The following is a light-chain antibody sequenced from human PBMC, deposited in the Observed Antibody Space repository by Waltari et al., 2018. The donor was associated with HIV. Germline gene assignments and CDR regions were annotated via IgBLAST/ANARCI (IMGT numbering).Light chain of an antibody. J-gene: IGLJ1*01. Sequence: QSALTQPASVSGSPGQSITLPCTGTSSDVGGYNYVSWYQQHPGKAPKLMIYDVSNRPSGVSNRFSGSKSGNTASLTISGLQAEDEADYYCSSYTSSNTLPYVFGTGTKVTVL. CDR1: SSDVGGYNY. CDR2: DVS. V-gene: IGLV2-14*03. CDR3: SSYTSSNTLPYV.